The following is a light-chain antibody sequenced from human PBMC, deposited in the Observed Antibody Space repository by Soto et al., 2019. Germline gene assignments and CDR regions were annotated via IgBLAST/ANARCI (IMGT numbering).Light chain of an antibody. CDR1: QSVSSSY. Sequence: EIVLTQSPATLSLSPGERATLSCGASQSVSSSYLAWYQQKPGLAPRLLIYHASTRATGVPDRFSGSGSGTDFTLTISRLEPEDFAVYHCQQYGSLSWTFGQGTKVDIK. V-gene: IGKV3D-20*01. CDR2: HAS. J-gene: IGKJ1*01. CDR3: QQYGSLSWT.